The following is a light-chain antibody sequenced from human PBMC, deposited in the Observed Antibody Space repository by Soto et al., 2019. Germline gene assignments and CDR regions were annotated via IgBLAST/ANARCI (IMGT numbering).Light chain of an antibody. CDR3: CSYATRSYV. V-gene: IGLV2-23*02. CDR1: SSDVGSYNL. Sequence: QSALTQPASVSGSPGQSITISCTGTSSDVGSYNLVSWYQQHPGKAPKLVIYEVSKRPSGVSNRFSGSKSGNTASLTISGLQTEDEADYYCCSYATRSYVFGTGTKLTVL. CDR2: EVS. J-gene: IGLJ1*01.